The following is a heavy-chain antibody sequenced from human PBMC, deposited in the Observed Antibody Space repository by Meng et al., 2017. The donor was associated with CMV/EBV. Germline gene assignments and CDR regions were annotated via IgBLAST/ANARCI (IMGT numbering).Heavy chain of an antibody. J-gene: IGHJ3*02. Sequence: SVKVSCKASGGTFSSYAISWVRQAPGQGLEWMGGIIPILGIANYARKFQGRVTITADKSTSTAYMELSSLRSEDTAVYYCASPITIFGVVPRDDAFDIWGQGTMVTVSS. CDR2: IIPILGIA. V-gene: IGHV1-69*10. D-gene: IGHD3-3*01. CDR3: ASPITIFGVVPRDDAFDI. CDR1: GGTFSSYA.